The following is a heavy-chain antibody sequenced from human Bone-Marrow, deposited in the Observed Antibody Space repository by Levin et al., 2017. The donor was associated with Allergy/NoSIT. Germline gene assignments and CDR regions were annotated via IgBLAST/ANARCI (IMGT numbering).Heavy chain of an antibody. CDR3: ARRDGYSH. J-gene: IGHJ4*02. CDR2: IRSRANRYAT. Sequence: LSLTCAASGFAFSDSDMHWVRQASGKGLEWVGRIRSRANRYATAYAASVKGRFTVSRDDPKNTAYLQMNSLKIEDTAVYYCARRDGYSHWGQGILVTVSS. CDR1: GFAFSDSD. D-gene: IGHD5-24*01. V-gene: IGHV3-73*01.